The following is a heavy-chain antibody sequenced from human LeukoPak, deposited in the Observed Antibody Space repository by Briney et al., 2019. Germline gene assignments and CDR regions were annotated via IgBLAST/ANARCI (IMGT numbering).Heavy chain of an antibody. CDR2: INHSGST. Sequence: KTSETLSLTCAVYGGSLSGYYWSWIRQPPGKELEWIGEINHSGSTNYNPSLKSRVTISVETSRKQISLRLSSVTAADTAVYYCARKGGGQLVNTRRWFDPWGQGTLVTVSS. V-gene: IGHV4-34*01. CDR1: GGSLSGYY. D-gene: IGHD6-13*01. J-gene: IGHJ5*02. CDR3: ARKGGGQLVNTRRWFDP.